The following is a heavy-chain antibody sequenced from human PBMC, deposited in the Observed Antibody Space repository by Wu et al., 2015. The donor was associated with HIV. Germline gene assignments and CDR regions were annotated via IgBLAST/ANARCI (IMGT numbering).Heavy chain of an antibody. Sequence: QVQLLQSGAEVKRPGASVKVSCKASGYTFINSYIHWVRQAPGQGLEWMGLINPSGGSTDYAQRLQGRVTVTRDTSTSTVYMKLSRLTSEDTAVYFCTRGPDFDYWGQGTLVIVSS. CDR1: GYTFINSY. CDR3: TRGPDFDY. V-gene: IGHV1-46*04. CDR2: INPSGGST. J-gene: IGHJ4*02.